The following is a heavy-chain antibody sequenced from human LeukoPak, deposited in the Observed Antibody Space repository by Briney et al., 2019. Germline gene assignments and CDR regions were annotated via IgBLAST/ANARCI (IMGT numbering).Heavy chain of an antibody. CDR2: IYPGDSDT. D-gene: IGHD6-19*01. CDR3: ARHHSSGWYESPFDY. V-gene: IGHV5-51*01. CDR1: GYSFTSYW. J-gene: IGHJ4*02. Sequence: GESLKISCMGSGYSFTSYWIGWVRQMPGKGLEWMGIIYPGDSDTRYSLSFQGPVTISADQSISTAYMPCSSLQAPDTAMYYCARHHSSGWYESPFDYWGQGTLVTVSS.